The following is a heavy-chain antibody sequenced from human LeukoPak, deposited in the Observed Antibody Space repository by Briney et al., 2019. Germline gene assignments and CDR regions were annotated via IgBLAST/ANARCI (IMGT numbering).Heavy chain of an antibody. D-gene: IGHD3-3*01. CDR3: ARDLSYDFWSGYLDY. CDR1: GFTFSDYY. Sequence: GGSLGLSCAASGFTFSDYYMSWIRQAPGKGLEWVSYISSSGSTIYYADSVKGRFTISRDNAKNSLYLQMNSLRAEDTAVYYCARDLSYDFWSGYLDYWGQGTLVTVSS. V-gene: IGHV3-11*04. CDR2: ISSSGSTI. J-gene: IGHJ4*02.